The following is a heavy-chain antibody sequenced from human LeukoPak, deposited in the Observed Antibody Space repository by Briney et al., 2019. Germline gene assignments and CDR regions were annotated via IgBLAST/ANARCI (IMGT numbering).Heavy chain of an antibody. V-gene: IGHV4-59*08. CDR1: GGSISSYY. CDR3: ARVQWLESYLDY. J-gene: IGHJ4*02. D-gene: IGHD6-19*01. Sequence: PSETLSLTCTVSGGSISSYYWSWVRQPPGKGLEWIGYIYYSGSTNYNPSLKSRVTISVDTSKNQFSLKLSSVTAADTAVYYCARVQWLESYLDYWGQGTLVTVSS. CDR2: IYYSGST.